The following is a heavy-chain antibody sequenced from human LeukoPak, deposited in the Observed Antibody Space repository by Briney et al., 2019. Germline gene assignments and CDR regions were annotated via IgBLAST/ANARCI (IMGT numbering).Heavy chain of an antibody. Sequence: GASVKVPCKASGYTFTGYYMHWVRQAPGQGLEWMGGFEPEEGQTMYAQKFQDRLTMTEDTSTDTGYMELSSLRSEDTAVYYCATGRPGSLLDYWGQGSLVTVSS. CDR3: ATGRPGSLLDY. D-gene: IGHD1-1*01. V-gene: IGHV1-24*01. CDR2: FEPEEGQT. CDR1: GYTFTGYY. J-gene: IGHJ4*02.